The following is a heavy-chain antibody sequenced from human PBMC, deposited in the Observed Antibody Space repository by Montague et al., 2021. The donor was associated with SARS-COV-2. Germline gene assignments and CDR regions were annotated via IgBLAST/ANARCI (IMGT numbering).Heavy chain of an antibody. J-gene: IGHJ6*02. CDR2: IYHSGST. CDR1: GYSISSGYY. D-gene: IGHD1-26*01. V-gene: IGHV4-38-2*02. CDR3: WWGVGAPYYYYGMDV. Sequence: SETLSLTCTVSGYSISSGYYWGWIRQPPGKGLEWIGSIYHSGSTYYNPSLKSRVTISVDTSKNQISLKLGSVTAAATAGYYSWWGVGAPYYYYGMDVWGQGTTVTVSS.